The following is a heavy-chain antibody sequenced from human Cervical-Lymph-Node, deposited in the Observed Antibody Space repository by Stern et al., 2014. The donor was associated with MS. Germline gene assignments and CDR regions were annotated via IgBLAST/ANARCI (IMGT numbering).Heavy chain of an antibody. V-gene: IGHV1-69*01. D-gene: IGHD5-24*01. Sequence: QVQLVQSGAEVKKPGSSVKVSCKASGGTFSSYAISWVRQAPGQGLEWMGGIIPIFGTANYEQKFPGRVTITADSSTSTASMKLSSLRSEDRAVYSCATGEMDTKRYYYYGMDVWGQGTTVTVSS. J-gene: IGHJ6*02. CDR2: IIPIFGTA. CDR1: GGTFSSYA. CDR3: ATGEMDTKRYYYYGMDV.